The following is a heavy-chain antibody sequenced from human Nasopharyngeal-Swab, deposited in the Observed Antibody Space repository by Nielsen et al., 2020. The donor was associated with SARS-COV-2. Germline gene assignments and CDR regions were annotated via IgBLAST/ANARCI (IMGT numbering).Heavy chain of an antibody. V-gene: IGHV3-21*01. CDR2: ISSSSSYI. D-gene: IGHD6-13*01. CDR1: GFTFSSYS. J-gene: IGHJ6*02. CDR3: ARTIAAAGLYGMDV. Sequence: GESLKISCAASGFTFSSYSMNWVRQDPGKGLEWVSSISSSSSYIYYADSVKGRFTISRDNAKNSLYLQMNSLRAEDTAVYYCARTIAAAGLYGMDVWGQGTTVTVSS.